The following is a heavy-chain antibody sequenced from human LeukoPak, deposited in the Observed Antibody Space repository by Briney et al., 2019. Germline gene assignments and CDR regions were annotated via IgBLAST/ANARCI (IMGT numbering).Heavy chain of an antibody. Sequence: SETLSLTCTVSNGSISIYYWSWVRQPAGKGLEWIGSIYYSGSTYYNPSLKSRVTISVDTSKNQFSLKLSSVTAADTAVYYCARLIAAAGFDPWGQGTLVTVSS. D-gene: IGHD6-13*01. J-gene: IGHJ5*02. V-gene: IGHV4-59*05. CDR1: NGSISIYY. CDR2: IYYSGST. CDR3: ARLIAAAGFDP.